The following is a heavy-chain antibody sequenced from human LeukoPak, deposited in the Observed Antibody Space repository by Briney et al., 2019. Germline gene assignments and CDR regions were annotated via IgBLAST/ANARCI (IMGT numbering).Heavy chain of an antibody. CDR2: ISSSSSTI. CDR3: ARSPVDPYYYGSGSPQRGYFDY. V-gene: IGHV3-48*04. Sequence: GGSLRLSCAASGFTFSSYSMNWVRQAPGKGLEWVSYISSSSSTIYYADSVKGRFTISRDNAKNSLYLQMNSLRAEDTAVCYCARSPVDPYYYGSGSPQRGYFDYWGQGTLVTVSS. CDR1: GFTFSSYS. J-gene: IGHJ4*02. D-gene: IGHD3-10*01.